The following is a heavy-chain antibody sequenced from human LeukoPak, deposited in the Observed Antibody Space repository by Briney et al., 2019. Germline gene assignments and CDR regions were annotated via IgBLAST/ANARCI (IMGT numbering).Heavy chain of an antibody. V-gene: IGHV1-18*01. CDR1: GYTFTSYG. D-gene: IGHD2-2*01. Sequence: GASVKVSCKASGYTFTSYGISWVRQAPGQGLEWTGWISAYNGNTNYAQKLQGRVTMTTDTSTSTAYMELRSLRSDDTAVYYCARVEGYCSSTSCYSLYWGQGTLVTVSS. J-gene: IGHJ4*02. CDR3: ARVEGYCSSTSCYSLY. CDR2: ISAYNGNT.